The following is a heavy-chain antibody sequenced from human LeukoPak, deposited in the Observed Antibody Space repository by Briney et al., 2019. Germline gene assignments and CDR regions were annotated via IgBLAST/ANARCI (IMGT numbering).Heavy chain of an antibody. D-gene: IGHD3-3*01. V-gene: IGHV1-46*01. CDR2: INPSGGST. CDR1: GYTFTSYY. Sequence: ASVKVSCKASGYTFTSYYMHWVRQAPGQGLEWMGIINPSGGSTSYAQKFQGRVTMTRDMSTSTVYMELSSLRSEDTAVYYCARAYYDFWSGYHNWFDPWGQGTLVTVSS. CDR3: ARAYYDFWSGYHNWFDP. J-gene: IGHJ5*02.